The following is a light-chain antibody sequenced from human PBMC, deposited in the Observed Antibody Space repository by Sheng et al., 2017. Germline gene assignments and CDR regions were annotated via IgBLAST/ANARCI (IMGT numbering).Light chain of an antibody. V-gene: IGLV2-14*03. CDR3: TSYTDSATLI. CDR2: HVT. Sequence: QSALTQPASVSGLLDSRSPSPALAPAVTLVVIIMSSWYQQHPGKAPKLIIYHVTDRPSGVSDRFSGSKSGNTASLTISGLQAEDEADYSCTSYTDSATLIFGTGTRVTVL. CDR1: AVTLVVII. J-gene: IGLJ1*01.